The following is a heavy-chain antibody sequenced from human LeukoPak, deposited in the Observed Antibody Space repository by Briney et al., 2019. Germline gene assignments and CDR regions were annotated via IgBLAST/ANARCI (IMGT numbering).Heavy chain of an antibody. CDR3: AREGWSGRNGEYLVGGMDV. V-gene: IGHV3-23*01. D-gene: IGHD1-26*01. CDR2: ISGSGGST. CDR1: GFTFSSYA. J-gene: IGHJ6*02. Sequence: GGSLRLSCAASGFTFSSYAMSWVRQAPGKGLEWVSAISGSGGSTYYADSVKGRFTISRDNSKNTLYLQMHSLRAEDTALYYCAREGWSGRNGEYLVGGMDVWAQGTTVTVSS.